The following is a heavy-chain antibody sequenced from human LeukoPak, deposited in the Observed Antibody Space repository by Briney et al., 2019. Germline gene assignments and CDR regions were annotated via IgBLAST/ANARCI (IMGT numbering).Heavy chain of an antibody. V-gene: IGHV3-30-3*02. Sequence: GGSLRLSCAASGFTFSSYAMHWVRQAPGKGLEWVAVISYDGSSKYYAGSVKGRFTISRDNSKNTLNLQMNSLRAEDTALYYCAKSLGSSSWYFYYGMDVWGQGTTVTVSS. CDR1: GFTFSSYA. CDR2: ISYDGSSK. D-gene: IGHD6-6*01. J-gene: IGHJ6*02. CDR3: AKSLGSSSWYFYYGMDV.